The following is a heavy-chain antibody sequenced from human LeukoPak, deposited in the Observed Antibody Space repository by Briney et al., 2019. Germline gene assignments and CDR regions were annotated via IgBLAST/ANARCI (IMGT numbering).Heavy chain of an antibody. D-gene: IGHD3-3*01. V-gene: IGHV3-23*01. CDR1: GFTFSGYA. Sequence: GGSLRLSCAASGFTFSGYAMSWVRQAPGKGLEWVSAISGSGDSTYYADSVKGRFTISRDNSKNTLYLQMNSLRAEDTAVYYCAKASWDDFWSGYYYLDYWGQGTLVTVSS. CDR2: ISGSGDST. J-gene: IGHJ4*02. CDR3: AKASWDDFWSGYYYLDY.